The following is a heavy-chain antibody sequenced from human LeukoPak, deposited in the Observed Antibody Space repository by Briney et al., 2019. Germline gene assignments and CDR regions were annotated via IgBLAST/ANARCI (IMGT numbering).Heavy chain of an antibody. Sequence: SETLSLTCTVSGGSISSYYWSWIRQPAGKGLEWIGRIYTSGSTNCNPSLKSRVTMSVDTSKNQFSLKLSSVTAADTAVYYCARDNWSSWFPTFFDYWGQGTLVTVSS. CDR3: ARDNWSSWFPTFFDY. J-gene: IGHJ4*02. D-gene: IGHD6-13*01. CDR2: IYTSGST. CDR1: GGSISSYY. V-gene: IGHV4-4*07.